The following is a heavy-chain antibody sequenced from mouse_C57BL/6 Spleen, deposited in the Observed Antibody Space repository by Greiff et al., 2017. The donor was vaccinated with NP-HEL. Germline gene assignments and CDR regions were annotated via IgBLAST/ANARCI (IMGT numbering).Heavy chain of an antibody. CDR2: ISYDGSN. Sequence: LVESGPGLVKPSQSLSLTCSVTGYSITSGYYWNWIRQFPGNKLEWMGYISYDGSNNYNPSLKNRISITRDTSKNQFFLKLNSVTTEDTATYYCAREGHFDYWGQGTTLTVSS. CDR3: AREGHFDY. CDR1: GYSITSGYY. J-gene: IGHJ2*01. V-gene: IGHV3-6*01.